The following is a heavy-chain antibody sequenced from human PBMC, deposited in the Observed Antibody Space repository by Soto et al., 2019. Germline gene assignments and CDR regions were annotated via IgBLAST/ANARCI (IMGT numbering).Heavy chain of an antibody. Sequence: SETLSLTCTVSGGSISSGGYSWTWIRQHPGKGLEWIGYIYYSGSTYYKPSLKSRVTISVDTSKNQLSLKLSSVTAADTAVYYCTRGLDRAKLGYWGQGIQVTVSS. J-gene: IGHJ4*02. D-gene: IGHD1-26*01. CDR2: IYYSGST. CDR1: GGSISSGGYS. V-gene: IGHV4-31*03. CDR3: TRGLDRAKLGY.